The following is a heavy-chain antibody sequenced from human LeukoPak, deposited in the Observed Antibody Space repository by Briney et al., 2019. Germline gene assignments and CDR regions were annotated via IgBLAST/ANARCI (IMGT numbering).Heavy chain of an antibody. D-gene: IGHD3-16*01. CDR2: IYYSGST. CDR1: GDSISSYY. Sequence: KPSETLSLTCTVSGDSISSYYWSWIRQPPGKGLEWIGYIYYSGSTNYNPSLKSRVTISVDTSKNQFSLKLSSVTAADTAVYYCARWGVLDAFDIWGQGTMVTVSS. CDR3: ARWGVLDAFDI. J-gene: IGHJ3*02. V-gene: IGHV4-59*01.